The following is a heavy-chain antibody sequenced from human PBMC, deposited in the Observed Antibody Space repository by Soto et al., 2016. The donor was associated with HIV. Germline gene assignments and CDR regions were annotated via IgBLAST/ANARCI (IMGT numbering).Heavy chain of an antibody. CDR2: IIPILGRA. D-gene: IGHD2-15*01. CDR3: ARTCSGGSCYLAINYFDGMDV. V-gene: IGHV1-69*01. CDR1: GGTFRKYA. J-gene: IGHJ6*02. Sequence: QVQLVQSGAEVKKPGSSVKVSCKASGGTFRKYAIIWVRQAPGQGLEWMGGIIPILGRASYAQKFQGRVTISADEPTSTAYMEVSSLTSEDTAVYFCARTCSGGSCYLAINYFDGMDVWGQGTTVTVSS.